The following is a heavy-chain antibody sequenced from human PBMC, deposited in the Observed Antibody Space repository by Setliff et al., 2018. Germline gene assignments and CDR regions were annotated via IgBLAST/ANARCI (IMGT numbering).Heavy chain of an antibody. CDR3: ARHKSNGSGSYPSLYMDV. CDR2: SEST. Sequence: PSETLSLTCTVSGGSITNYYWSWIRQPPGKGLEWIGTSESTYNNPSFKSRLTISVDTSKNQFSLKLSSVTAADTAVYYCARHKSNGSGSYPSLYMDVWGKGTLVTVSS. D-gene: IGHD3-10*01. V-gene: IGHV4-4*08. CDR1: GGSITNYY. J-gene: IGHJ6*03.